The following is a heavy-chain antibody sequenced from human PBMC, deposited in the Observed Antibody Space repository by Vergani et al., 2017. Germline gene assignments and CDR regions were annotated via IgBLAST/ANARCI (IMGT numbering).Heavy chain of an antibody. Sequence: QLQLQESGPGLVKPSATLSLTCSVSGASIRSRNYYWGWIRQPPGKGLEWIASIYHSGMTYYDPSLKSRVTMSIDTSKNQISLNLGSATAADTAMYYCARGSIAGGAPYWYFDLWGRGTLVSVSS. CDR1: GASIRSRNYY. J-gene: IGHJ2*01. V-gene: IGHV4-39*07. CDR3: ARGSIAGGAPYWYFDL. CDR2: IYHSGMT. D-gene: IGHD1-20*01.